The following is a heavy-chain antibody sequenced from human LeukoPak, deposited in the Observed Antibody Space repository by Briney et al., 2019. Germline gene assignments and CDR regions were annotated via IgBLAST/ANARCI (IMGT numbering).Heavy chain of an antibody. D-gene: IGHD3-22*01. CDR3: VRGPGRGYDLEP. J-gene: IGHJ5*02. CDR2: ISTGGDI. CDR1: AGSICNSY. Sequence: SETLPLTCAVSAGSICNSYCSWARQPPGKGLQFIGYISTGGDINYNPSLRSRATMSINPSNNQLSLTLTSVTTADTAVYFCVRGPGRGYDLEPWGQGSLVTVSS. V-gene: IGHV4-4*08.